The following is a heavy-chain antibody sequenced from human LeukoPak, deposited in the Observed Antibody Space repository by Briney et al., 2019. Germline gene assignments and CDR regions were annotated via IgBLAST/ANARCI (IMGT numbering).Heavy chain of an antibody. J-gene: IGHJ4*02. CDR1: GFTFSSYS. V-gene: IGHV3-21*01. CDR2: ISSSSSYI. D-gene: IGHD4-17*01. CDR3: ARDSGDYLIDY. Sequence: GGSLRLSCAASGFTFSSYSMNLVRQAPGKGLEWVSSISSSSSYIYYADSVKGRFTISRDNAKNSLYLQMNSLRAEDTAVYYCARDSGDYLIDYWGQGTLVTVSS.